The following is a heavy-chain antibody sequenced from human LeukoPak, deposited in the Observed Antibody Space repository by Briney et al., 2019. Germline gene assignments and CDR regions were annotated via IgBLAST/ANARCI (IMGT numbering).Heavy chain of an antibody. CDR3: TLGSWYSSIWSYYYYYMDV. Sequence: PGRSLRLSCAASGFTFSSYGMHWVRQAPGKGLEWVAVIWYDGSNKYYADSVKGRFTIPRDNSKNTLYLQMNSLRAEDTAVYYCTLGSWYSSIWSYYYYYMDVWGKGTTVTVSS. J-gene: IGHJ6*03. CDR1: GFTFSSYG. D-gene: IGHD6-13*01. CDR2: IWYDGSNK. V-gene: IGHV3-33*01.